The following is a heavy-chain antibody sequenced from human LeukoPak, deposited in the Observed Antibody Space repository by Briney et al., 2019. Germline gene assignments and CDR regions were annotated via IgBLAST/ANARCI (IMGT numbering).Heavy chain of an antibody. V-gene: IGHV3-23*01. CDR1: GFTFSNYA. CDR3: AKVRDTSFYYYGMDV. Sequence: PGGSLRLSCAASGFTFSNYAMTWVRQAPGKGLEGVSGINAPGVSTYYADSVKGRFTISRDNSKSTLYLQMNSLRAEDTAIYYCAKVRDTSFYYYGMDVWGQGTTVTVSS. J-gene: IGHJ6*02. CDR2: INAPGVST. D-gene: IGHD5-18*01.